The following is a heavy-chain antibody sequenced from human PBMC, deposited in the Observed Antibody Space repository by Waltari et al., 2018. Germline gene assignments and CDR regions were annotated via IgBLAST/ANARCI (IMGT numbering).Heavy chain of an antibody. CDR2: INPNSGDT. V-gene: IGHV1-2*06. CDR1: GYTFTGYY. D-gene: IGHD4-17*01. CDR3: ARDLGSDYGNRDY. Sequence: QVHLVQSGAEVKKPGASVKVSCKAYGYTFTGYYIPWVRRAPGPGLEWMGRINPNSGDTNYAQKFQGRVTLTRDTSINTAYMELSSLKSDDTAVYYCARDLGSDYGNRDYWGQGTLVTVPS. J-gene: IGHJ4*02.